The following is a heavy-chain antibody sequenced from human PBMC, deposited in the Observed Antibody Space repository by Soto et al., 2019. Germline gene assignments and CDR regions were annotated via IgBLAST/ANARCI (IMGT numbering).Heavy chain of an antibody. D-gene: IGHD6-13*01. CDR2: IHYSGTT. CDR1: GGSMRNYF. CDR3: AAGEASSRNLAPYYLVF. J-gene: IGHJ4*02. V-gene: IGHV4-59*01. Sequence: SETLSLTCTVSGGSMRNYFWTWIRQPPGKGLEWIGYIHYSGTTSFFPSYNPSLRSRVTISEDTSKNQFSLKLLSVTTADTAVYFCAAGEASSRNLAPYYLVFWGQGTLVTVSS.